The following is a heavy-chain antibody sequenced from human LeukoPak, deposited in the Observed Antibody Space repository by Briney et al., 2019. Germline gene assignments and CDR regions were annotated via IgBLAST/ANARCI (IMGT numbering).Heavy chain of an antibody. CDR3: AKEVEPRDY. D-gene: IGHD1-26*01. CDR1: GFTFSAYA. Sequence: PGGSLRLSCAASGFTFSAYAMTWVRQAPGKGLEWVSGISGHGDSTFYASTVKGRFTISRDNSKNTLYLQMNSLRAEDTAVYYCAKEVEPRDYWGQGTLVTVSS. CDR2: ISGHGDST. V-gene: IGHV3-23*01. J-gene: IGHJ4*02.